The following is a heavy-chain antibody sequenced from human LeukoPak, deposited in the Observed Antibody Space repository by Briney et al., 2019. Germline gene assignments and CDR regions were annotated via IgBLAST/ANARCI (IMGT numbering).Heavy chain of an antibody. D-gene: IGHD3-22*01. CDR2: MFYSGTS. Sequence: PSETLSLTCAVSGDSISSSRWWTWVRQPPGKGLEWIGEMFYSGTSNYNPSLESRVTISVDTSKNQFSLKLTSVTAADTAVYYCARHGYYDSSGYYYWGQGTLVTVSS. CDR3: ARHGYYDSSGYYY. V-gene: IGHV4/OR15-8*01. J-gene: IGHJ4*02. CDR1: GDSISSSRW.